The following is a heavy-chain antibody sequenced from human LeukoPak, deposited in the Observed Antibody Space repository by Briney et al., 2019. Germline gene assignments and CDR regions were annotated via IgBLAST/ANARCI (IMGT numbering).Heavy chain of an antibody. V-gene: IGHV3-23*01. D-gene: IGHD1-26*01. CDR1: EFIFRNYA. CDR2: IRHNVEAT. Sequence: PGGSLRLSCVASEFIFRNYAMTWVRQAPGKGLEWVSTIRHNVEATYLEDSVKGRFTISRDNTKNTLYLQMNSLRAEDTAIYFCAKDAGPSGEGATPADWGQGTLVTVSS. CDR3: AKDAGPSGEGATPAD. J-gene: IGHJ4*02.